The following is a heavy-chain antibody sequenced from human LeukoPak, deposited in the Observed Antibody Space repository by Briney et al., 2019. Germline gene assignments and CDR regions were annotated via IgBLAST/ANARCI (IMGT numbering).Heavy chain of an antibody. Sequence: PSETLSLTCTVSGVSISSSYWSWIRQPPGKGLEWIGYIYYSGSTNYNPSLKSRVTISVDTSKNQFSLKLNSVTAADTAVYYCARQGPLTTAVTTRTNPFDYWGQGTLVTVSS. D-gene: IGHD4-11*01. CDR2: IYYSGST. CDR3: ARQGPLTTAVTTRTNPFDY. CDR1: GVSISSSY. J-gene: IGHJ4*02. V-gene: IGHV4-59*08.